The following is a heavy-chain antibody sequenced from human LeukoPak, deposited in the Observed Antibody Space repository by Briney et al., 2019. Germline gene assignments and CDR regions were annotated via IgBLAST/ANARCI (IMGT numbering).Heavy chain of an antibody. V-gene: IGHV4-39*07. Sequence: PSETLSLTCTVSGGSISSSPYYWGWIRQPPGKGLEWIGSIYYSGTTHYSPSLESRATISVDTPKNQFSLKLASVTAADTAIYYCAKGAGGFSYYNWFDPWGQGTLVTVSS. CDR1: GGSISSSPYY. J-gene: IGHJ5*02. D-gene: IGHD5-18*01. CDR3: AKGAGGFSYYNWFDP. CDR2: IYYSGTT.